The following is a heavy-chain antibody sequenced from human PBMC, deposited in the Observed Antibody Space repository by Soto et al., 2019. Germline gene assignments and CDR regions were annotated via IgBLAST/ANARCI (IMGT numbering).Heavy chain of an antibody. V-gene: IGHV3-48*03. J-gene: IGHJ4*02. CDR2: SSVSGNII. D-gene: IGHD2-2*01. CDR1: GFTFSTYE. Sequence: TGGSLRLSCAASGFTFSTYEFNWVRQAPGRGLEWISYSSVSGNIIKYAESVKGRFTISRDNAENSLHLHMSNLRVDDTALYFCVRDTRWASAADSLDYWGQGTQVTVSS. CDR3: VRDTRWASAADSLDY.